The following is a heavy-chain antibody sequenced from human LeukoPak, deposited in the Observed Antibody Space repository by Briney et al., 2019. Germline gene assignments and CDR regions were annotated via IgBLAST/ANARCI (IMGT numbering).Heavy chain of an antibody. CDR2: TTARGDSP. J-gene: IGHJ3*01. D-gene: IGHD5-24*01. V-gene: IGHV3-23*01. CDR3: AKIRAGYIPDAFDV. CDR1: GFTFTNYA. Sequence: PGGSLRLSCVASGFTFTNYAMSWVRQAPGKGLEWVSVTTARGDSPYYADSVKGRFTISRDNSKNTLYLQMSSLRAEDTAVYYCAKIRAGYIPDAFDVWRQGTMVTVSS.